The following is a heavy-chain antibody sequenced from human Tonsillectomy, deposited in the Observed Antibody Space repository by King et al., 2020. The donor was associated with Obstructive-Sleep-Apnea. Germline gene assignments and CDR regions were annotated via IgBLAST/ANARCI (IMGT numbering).Heavy chain of an antibody. J-gene: IGHJ4*02. D-gene: IGHD5-12*01. V-gene: IGHV3-15*01. Sequence: VQLVESGGGLVKPGESLRLSCAASGFSFINAWMSWVRQAPGKGLEWVGRIKSQFDGGTTDYAAAVKGRFTISRNDSENTMHLQMNSLKSEDTAMYFCTTGIVATPEGYWGQGTLVTVSS. CDR1: GFSFINAW. CDR3: TTGIVATPEGY. CDR2: IKSQFDGGTT.